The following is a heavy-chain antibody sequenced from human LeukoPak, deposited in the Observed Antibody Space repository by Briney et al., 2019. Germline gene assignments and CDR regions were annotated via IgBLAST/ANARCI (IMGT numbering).Heavy chain of an antibody. J-gene: IGHJ3*02. CDR3: AKDLAYCGGDCYDDAFDI. D-gene: IGHD2-21*02. Sequence: PGGSLRLSCAASGFTFSSYGMHWVRQAPGKGLEWVAVISYDGGNKYYADSVKGRFTISRDNSKNTLYLQMNSLRAEDTAVYYCAKDLAYCGGDCYDDAFDIWGQGTMVTVSS. CDR2: ISYDGGNK. CDR1: GFTFSSYG. V-gene: IGHV3-30*18.